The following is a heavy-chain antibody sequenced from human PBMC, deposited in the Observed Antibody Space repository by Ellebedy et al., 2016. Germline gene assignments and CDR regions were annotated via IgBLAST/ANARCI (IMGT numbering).Heavy chain of an antibody. Sequence: SETLSLTCTVSGGSISSYYWSWIRQPPGKGLEWIGYIYYSGSTNYNPSLKSRVTISVDTSKNQFSLKLSSVTAADTAVYYCARVEHYYDSSGYIEDWGQGTLVTVSS. CDR3: ARVEHYYDSSGYIED. CDR2: IYYSGST. CDR1: GGSISSYY. D-gene: IGHD3-22*01. J-gene: IGHJ4*02. V-gene: IGHV4-59*08.